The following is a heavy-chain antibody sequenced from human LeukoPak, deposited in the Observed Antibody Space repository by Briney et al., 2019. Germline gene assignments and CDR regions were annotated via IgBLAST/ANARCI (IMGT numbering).Heavy chain of an antibody. CDR1: GYTFTGYY. D-gene: IGHD3-22*01. CDR3: ARVHYYDSSGYYRSPEYYFDY. CDR2: INPNSGGT. J-gene: IGHJ4*02. Sequence: GASVKVSCKASGYTFTGYYMHWVRQAPGQGLEWMGWINPNSGGTNYAQKFQGRVTMTRDTSISTAYMELSRLRSDDTAVYYCARVHYYDSSGYYRSPEYYFDYWGQGTLVTVSS. V-gene: IGHV1-2*02.